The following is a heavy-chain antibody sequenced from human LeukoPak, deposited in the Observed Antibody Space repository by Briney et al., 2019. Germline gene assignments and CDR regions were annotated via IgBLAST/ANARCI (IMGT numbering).Heavy chain of an antibody. J-gene: IGHJ4*02. D-gene: IGHD2-2*01. V-gene: IGHV1-46*01. CDR1: GYTFTSYY. CDR2: INPSGGST. Sequence: ASVKVSCKASGYTFTSYYMHWVRQAPGQGLERMGIINPSGGSTSYAQKFQGRVTMTRDMSTSTVYMELSSLRSEDTAVYYCAREGGSGSCQACLDYWGQGTLVTVSS. CDR3: AREGGSGSCQACLDY.